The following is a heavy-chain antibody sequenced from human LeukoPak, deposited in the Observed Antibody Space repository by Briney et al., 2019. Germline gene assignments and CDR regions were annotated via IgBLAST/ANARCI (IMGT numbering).Heavy chain of an antibody. CDR3: ARLTVLRFLEWHFDY. CDR2: IYYSGST. D-gene: IGHD3-3*01. CDR1: GGSTSSSSYY. V-gene: IGHV4-39*01. J-gene: IGHJ4*02. Sequence: SETLSLTCTVSGGSTSSSSYYWGWIRQPPGKGLEWIGSIYYSGSTYYNPSLKSRVTISVDTSKNQFSLKLSSVTAADTAVYYCARLTVLRFLEWHFDYWGQGTLVTVSS.